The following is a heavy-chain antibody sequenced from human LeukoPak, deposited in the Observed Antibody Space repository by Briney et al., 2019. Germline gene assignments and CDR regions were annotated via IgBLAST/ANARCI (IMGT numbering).Heavy chain of an antibody. CDR3: ARDIGRDGYNGPFDY. V-gene: IGHV4-39*07. D-gene: IGHD5-24*01. CDR1: GGCISSSSYY. Sequence: SETLSLTCTVSGGCISSSSYYWGWIRQPPGKGLEWIGSIYYSGSTYYNPSLKSRVTISVDTSKNQFSLKLSSVTAADTAVYYCARDIGRDGYNGPFDYWGQGTLVTVSS. CDR2: IYYSGST. J-gene: IGHJ4*02.